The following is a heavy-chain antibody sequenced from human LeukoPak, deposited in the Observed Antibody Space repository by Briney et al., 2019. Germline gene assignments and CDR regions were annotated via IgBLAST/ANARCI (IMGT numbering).Heavy chain of an antibody. CDR2: INHSGST. J-gene: IGHJ4*02. CDR1: GFTFSSYA. Sequence: LRLSCAASGFTFSSYAMSWVRQPPGKGLEWIGEINHSGSTNYNPSLKSRVTISVDTSKNQFSLKRGSVTAADTAVYYCARTLIGENGDYWGQGTLVTVSS. V-gene: IGHV4-34*01. CDR3: ARTLIGENGDY. D-gene: IGHD7-27*01.